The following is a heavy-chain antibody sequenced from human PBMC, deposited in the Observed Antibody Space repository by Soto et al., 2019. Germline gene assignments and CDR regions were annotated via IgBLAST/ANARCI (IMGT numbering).Heavy chain of an antibody. Sequence: QVQLQESGPGLVKPSETLSLTCTVSGGSISSYYWSWIRQPPGKGLEWIGYIYYSGSTNYNPSLKSRVTIAVAPAQNQFSLKLSSVTAADTAVYYCARRWGYAFDIWGQGTMVTVSS. CDR3: ARRWGYAFDI. J-gene: IGHJ3*02. CDR2: IYYSGST. D-gene: IGHD1-26*01. V-gene: IGHV4-59*08. CDR1: GGSISSYY.